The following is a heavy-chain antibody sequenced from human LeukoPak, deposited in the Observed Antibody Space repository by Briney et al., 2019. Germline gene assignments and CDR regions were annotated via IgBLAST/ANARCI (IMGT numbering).Heavy chain of an antibody. CDR2: VIPIFGTA. Sequence: ASVKVSCKAARGTVTSYAIIWVRQAPGQRLEWRGGVIPIFGTANYAQKFQGRVTISADESTSTVYMELSSLRSEDTAVYYCARDVTMVRGARYRPYKWFDPWGQGTLVTVSS. D-gene: IGHD3-10*01. V-gene: IGHV1-69*13. CDR1: RGTVTSYA. J-gene: IGHJ5*02. CDR3: ARDVTMVRGARYRPYKWFDP.